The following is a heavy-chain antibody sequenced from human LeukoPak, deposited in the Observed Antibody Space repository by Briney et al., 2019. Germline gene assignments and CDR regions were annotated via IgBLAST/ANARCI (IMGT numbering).Heavy chain of an antibody. J-gene: IGHJ6*03. CDR1: GFTLSSYS. D-gene: IGHD3-10*01. V-gene: IGHV3-21*01. CDR3: ARDGVYGSGRIYYMDV. CDR2: ISSSSSYI. Sequence: PGGSLRLSCAASGFTLSSYSMNWVRQAPGKGLEWVSSISSSSSYIYYADSVKGRFTISRDNAKNSLYLQMNSPRAEDTAVYYCARDGVYGSGRIYYMDVWGKGTTVTVSS.